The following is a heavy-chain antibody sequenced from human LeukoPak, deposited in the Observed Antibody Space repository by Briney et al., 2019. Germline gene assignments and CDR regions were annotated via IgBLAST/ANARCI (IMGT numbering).Heavy chain of an antibody. D-gene: IGHD1-26*01. J-gene: IGHJ3*02. Sequence: VKVSCKASGGTFSSYAISWVRQAPGQGLEWMGGIIPIFGTANYAQKFQGRVTITADESTSTAYMELSSLRSEDTAVYYCARVGGSYDASDIWGQGTMVTVSS. CDR1: GGTFSSYA. CDR3: ARVGGSYDASDI. V-gene: IGHV1-69*01. CDR2: IIPIFGTA.